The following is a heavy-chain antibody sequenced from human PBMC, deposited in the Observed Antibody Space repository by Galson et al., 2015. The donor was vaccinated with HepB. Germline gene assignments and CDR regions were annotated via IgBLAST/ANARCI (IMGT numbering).Heavy chain of an antibody. CDR3: AKGGWGLLYEPTLGYYGSGSYLDY. CDR1: GGSINSDY. CDR2: IYYSGST. D-gene: IGHD3-10*01. Sequence: ETLSLTCSVSGGSINSDYWSWIRQPPGKGLEWIGYIYYSGSTNYNPSLKSRVTISVDTSKNQFSLKLSSVTAADTAVYYCAKGGWGLLYEPTLGYYGSGSYLDYWGQGTLVTVSS. J-gene: IGHJ4*02. V-gene: IGHV4-59*01.